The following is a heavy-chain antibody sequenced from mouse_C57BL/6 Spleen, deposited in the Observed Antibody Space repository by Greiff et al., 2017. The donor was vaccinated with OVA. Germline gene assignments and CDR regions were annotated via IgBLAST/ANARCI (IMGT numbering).Heavy chain of an antibody. J-gene: IGHJ1*03. Sequence: EVQLQQSGPELVKPGASVKISCKASGYTFTDYYMNWVKQSHGKSLEWIGDINPNNGGTSYNQKFKGKATLTVDKSSSTAYMELRSLTSEDSAVYYCARRDVVGWYFDVWGTGTTVTVSS. D-gene: IGHD1-1*01. CDR1: GYTFTDYY. CDR2: INPNNGGT. V-gene: IGHV1-26*01. CDR3: ARRDVVGWYFDV.